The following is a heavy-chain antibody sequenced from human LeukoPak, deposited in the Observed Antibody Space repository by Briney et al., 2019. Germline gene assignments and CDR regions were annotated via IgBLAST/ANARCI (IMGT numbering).Heavy chain of an antibody. CDR3: ARDSIVVAFFDY. D-gene: IGHD3-22*01. J-gene: IGHJ4*02. Sequence: GGSLRLSCAASGFTFSSYSMNWVRQAPGKGLEWVSSISSSSSYIYYADSVKGRFTISRDNAKNSLYLQMNSLRAEDTAVYYCARDSIVVAFFDYWGQGTLVTVSS. CDR1: GFTFSSYS. CDR2: ISSSSSYI. V-gene: IGHV3-21*01.